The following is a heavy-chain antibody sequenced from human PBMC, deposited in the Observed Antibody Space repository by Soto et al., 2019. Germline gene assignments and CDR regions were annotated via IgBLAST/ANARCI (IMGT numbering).Heavy chain of an antibody. J-gene: IGHJ4*02. CDR3: ARGPSGDKVDY. Sequence: QVQLQESGPGVVEPSQTLSLTCTVSGGSINNNGYFWSWIRQPPGSGLEWIGPISNSGSTFSNPSRKSRLTISVDTSKNQFSLKLSSVTAADTAVYYCARGPSGDKVDYWGQGTLVTVSS. CDR2: ISNSGST. V-gene: IGHV4-30-4*01. CDR1: GGSINNNGYF. D-gene: IGHD1-26*01.